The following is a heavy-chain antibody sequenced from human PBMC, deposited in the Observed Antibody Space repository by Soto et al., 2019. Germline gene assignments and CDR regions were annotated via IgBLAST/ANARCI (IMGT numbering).Heavy chain of an antibody. CDR1: GFTFSSYG. J-gene: IGHJ5*02. Sequence: GGSLRLSCAASGFTFSSYGMHWVRQAPGKGLEWVAVIWYDGSNKYYADSVKGRFTISRDNSKNTLYLQMNSLRAEDTAVYYCARDQSSRGPRWFDPWGQGTLVTVSS. D-gene: IGHD6-13*01. CDR2: IWYDGSNK. V-gene: IGHV3-33*01. CDR3: ARDQSSRGPRWFDP.